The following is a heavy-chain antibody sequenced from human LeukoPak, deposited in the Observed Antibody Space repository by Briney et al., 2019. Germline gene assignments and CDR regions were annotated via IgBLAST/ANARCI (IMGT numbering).Heavy chain of an antibody. V-gene: IGHV1-18*01. J-gene: IGHJ4*02. CDR3: AMGRYGYSYPYELEY. D-gene: IGHD5-18*01. CDR2: ISNYNGKT. CDR1: GYTSTTYG. Sequence: ASVKVSCNASGYTSTTYGTSWVRQAPGQGLEWMGWISNYNGKTNNAQKFEGRVTMTTETSTSTAYMELRSLRSDDTAIYYCAMGRYGYSYPYELEYWGQGTLVTVTS.